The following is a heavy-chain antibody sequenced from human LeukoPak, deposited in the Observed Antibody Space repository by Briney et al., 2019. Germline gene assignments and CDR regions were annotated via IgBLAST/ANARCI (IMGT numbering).Heavy chain of an antibody. D-gene: IGHD3-22*01. CDR3: ASPSGYYDSSDAFDI. V-gene: IGHV4-39*07. Sequence: SETLSLTCTVSGGSISTSNYYWGWIRQPPGKGLEWIGNIFYSGSTYYSPSLKSRVTISVDTSKNQFSLKLSSVTAADTAVYYCASPSGYYDSSDAFDIWGQGTMVTVSS. CDR1: GGSISTSNYY. J-gene: IGHJ3*02. CDR2: IFYSGST.